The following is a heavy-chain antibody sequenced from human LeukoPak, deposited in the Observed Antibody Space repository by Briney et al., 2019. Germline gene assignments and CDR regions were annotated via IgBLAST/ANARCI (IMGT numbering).Heavy chain of an antibody. D-gene: IGHD4/OR15-4a*01. CDR1: GFTFSSYS. V-gene: IGHV3-30*03. J-gene: IGHJ4*02. CDR2: ISYDGSNK. Sequence: GGSLRLSCAASGFTFSSYSMNWVRQAPGKGLEWVAVISYDGSNKYYADSVKGRFTISRDNSKNTLYPQMNSLRAEDTAVYYCARDSDGHTMMLLGAFDYWGQGTLVTVSS. CDR3: ARDSDGHTMMLLGAFDY.